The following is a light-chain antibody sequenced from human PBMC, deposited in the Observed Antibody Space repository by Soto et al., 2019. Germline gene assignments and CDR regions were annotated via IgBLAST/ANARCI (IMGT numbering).Light chain of an antibody. V-gene: IGKV3-20*01. Sequence: EIVLTQSPATLSLSPGERATLSCRASQSVSSSYLAWYQKKPGQAPRLLIYGSSSTATGIPDRFSGSGSGTDFTLTISRLESEDFAVYYCQQYGSSPLTFGGGTKVEIK. CDR1: QSVSSSY. J-gene: IGKJ4*01. CDR2: GSS. CDR3: QQYGSSPLT.